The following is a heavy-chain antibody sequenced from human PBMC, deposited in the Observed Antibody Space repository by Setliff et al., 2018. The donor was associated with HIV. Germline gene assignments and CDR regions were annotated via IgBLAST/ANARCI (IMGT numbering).Heavy chain of an antibody. Sequence: GGSLRLSCAASGFNFSDSAFHWVRQASGGGLEWVGRIRSKPNDYATAYSASVEGRFSISRDDSKNSLYLQMNSLKTEDTAVYYCARPGSGSRHFDSWGQGTLVTVSS. D-gene: IGHD3-10*01. J-gene: IGHJ4*02. V-gene: IGHV3-73*01. CDR3: ARPGSGSRHFDS. CDR2: IRSKPNDYAT. CDR1: GFNFSDSA.